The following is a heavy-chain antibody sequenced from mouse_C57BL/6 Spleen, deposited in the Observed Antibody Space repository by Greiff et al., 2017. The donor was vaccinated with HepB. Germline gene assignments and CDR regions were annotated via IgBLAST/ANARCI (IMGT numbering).Heavy chain of an antibody. CDR1: GYTFTSYW. V-gene: IGHV1-64*01. CDR2: IHPNSGST. Sequence: VQLQQPGAELVKPGASVKLSCKASGYTFTSYWMHWVKQRPGQGLEWIGMIHPNSGSTNYNEKFKSKATLTVDKSSSTAYMQLSSLTSEDSAVYYCARSHITTVVATGFDYWGQGTTLTVSS. D-gene: IGHD1-1*01. J-gene: IGHJ2*01. CDR3: ARSHITTVVATGFDY.